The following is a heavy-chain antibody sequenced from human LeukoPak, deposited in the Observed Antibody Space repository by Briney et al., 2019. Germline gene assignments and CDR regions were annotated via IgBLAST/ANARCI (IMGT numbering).Heavy chain of an antibody. Sequence: SETLSLTCTVSGGSISSYYWSWIRQPPGKGLEWIGYIYYSGSTNYNPSLKSRVTISVDTSKNQFSLKLSSVTAPDTAVYCCARGIVAAGYYYYYGMDVWGQGTTVTVSS. J-gene: IGHJ6*02. D-gene: IGHD5-12*01. CDR3: ARGIVAAGYYYYYGMDV. CDR2: IYYSGST. CDR1: GGSISSYY. V-gene: IGHV4-59*08.